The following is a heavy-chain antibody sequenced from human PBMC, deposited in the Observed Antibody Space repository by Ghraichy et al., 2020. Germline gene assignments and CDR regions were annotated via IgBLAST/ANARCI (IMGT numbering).Heavy chain of an antibody. D-gene: IGHD3-10*01. V-gene: IGHV4-61*01. CDR2: IYYSGST. CDR1: GGSVSSGSYY. J-gene: IGHJ3*02. Sequence: SETLSLTCTVSGGSVSSGSYYWSWIRQPPGKGLEWIGYIYYSGSTNYNPSLKSRVTISVDTSKNQFSLKLSSVTAADTAVYYCARVRRVGSGSSGAFDIWGQGTMVTVSS. CDR3: ARVRRVGSGSSGAFDI.